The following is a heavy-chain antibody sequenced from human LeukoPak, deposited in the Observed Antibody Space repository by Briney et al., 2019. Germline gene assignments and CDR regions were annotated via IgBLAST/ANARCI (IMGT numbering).Heavy chain of an antibody. J-gene: IGHJ4*02. CDR3: ATHWGGAFDY. D-gene: IGHD7-27*01. V-gene: IGHV4-39*01. CDR1: GGSISSSSYY. Sequence: PSETLSLTCIVSGGSISSSSYYWGWIRQPPGKGLEWIGTIYYTGSTYYNPSLKSRVTISVDTSKNQFSLKVTSVAVADTAVYYCATHWGGAFDYWGQGTLVTVSS. CDR2: IYYTGST.